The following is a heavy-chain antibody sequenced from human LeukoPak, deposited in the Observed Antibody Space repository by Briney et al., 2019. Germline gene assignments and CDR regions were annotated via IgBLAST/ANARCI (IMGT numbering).Heavy chain of an antibody. J-gene: IGHJ4*02. CDR3: AKAEKRAIYGSGSYPY. CDR1: GFTFSGYA. V-gene: IGHV3-23*01. CDR2: ISGSGGST. Sequence: TGGSLRLSCAASGFTFSGYAMSWVRQAPGKGLEWVSAISGSGGSTYYADSVKGRFTISRDNSKNTLYLQMNSLRAEDTAVYYCAKAEKRAIYGSGSYPYWGQGTLVTVSS. D-gene: IGHD3-10*01.